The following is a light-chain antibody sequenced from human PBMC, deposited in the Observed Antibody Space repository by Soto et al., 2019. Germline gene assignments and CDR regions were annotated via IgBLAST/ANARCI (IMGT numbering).Light chain of an antibody. V-gene: IGLV2-14*01. CDR3: SSYSISTAYL. CDR1: SSDVGGYDY. J-gene: IGLJ1*01. CDR2: EVS. Sequence: QSVLTEPSSLSGSPGQSITISCTGTSSDVGGYDYVSWYQLHPGKAPKLMVFEVSNRPSGVSYRFSGSKSGNTASLTISGLQAEDEADYFCSSYSISTAYLYRTGTKVNVL.